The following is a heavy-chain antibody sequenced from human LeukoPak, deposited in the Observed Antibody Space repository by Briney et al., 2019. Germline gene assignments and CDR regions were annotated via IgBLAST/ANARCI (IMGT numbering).Heavy chain of an antibody. J-gene: IGHJ3*02. V-gene: IGHV4-61*08. CDR3: ARDLPRGFLEWLYAFDI. D-gene: IGHD3-3*01. Sequence: SQTLSLTCSVSGGSISGGGYYWSWIRQHPGKGLEWIGYIYYSGSTNYNPSLKSRVTISVDTSKNQFSLKLSSVTAADTAVYYCARDLPRGFLEWLYAFDIWGQGTMVTVSS. CDR1: GGSISGGGYY. CDR2: IYYSGST.